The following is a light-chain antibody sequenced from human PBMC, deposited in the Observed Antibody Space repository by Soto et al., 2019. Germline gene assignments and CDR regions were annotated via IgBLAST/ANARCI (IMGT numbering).Light chain of an antibody. CDR3: CSYAHTSRV. V-gene: IGLV2-14*03. CDR2: DVN. Sequence: QSALTQPASVSGSAGQSITISCSGTMRDVGAYNLVSWYQQHPGTAPKLIIYDVNKRPSGVPDRFSGSKSGNTASLTISWLQAEDEADYYCCSYAHTSRVFGGGTKVTDL. CDR1: MRDVGAYNL. J-gene: IGLJ3*02.